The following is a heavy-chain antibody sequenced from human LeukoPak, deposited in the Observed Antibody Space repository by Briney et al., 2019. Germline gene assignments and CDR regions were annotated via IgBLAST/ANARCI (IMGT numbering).Heavy chain of an antibody. V-gene: IGHV4-59*01. CDR2: IYRNGGT. J-gene: IGHJ5*02. Sequence: MASETLSLTCTVSGGSISSYYWSWIRQPPGKGLEWIGSIYRNGGTNYNPSLQSRVTMSVDTSKNQFFLKMTSVTAADTAVYYCAKVVSGWFDPWGQGTLVTVSS. CDR3: AKVVSGWFDP. CDR1: GGSISSYY. D-gene: IGHD6-19*01.